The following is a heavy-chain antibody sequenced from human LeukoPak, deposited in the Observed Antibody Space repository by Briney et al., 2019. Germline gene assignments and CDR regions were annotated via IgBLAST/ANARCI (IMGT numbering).Heavy chain of an antibody. CDR1: GGTFSSYA. V-gene: IGHV1-69*04. CDR3: ARDLSIAADDY. D-gene: IGHD6-13*01. Sequence: GSSVKVSCKASGGTFSSYAISWVRQAPGQGLEWMGRIIPILGIANYAQKFQGRVTITADKSTSTAYMELSSLRSEDTAVYYCARDLSIAADDYWGQGTLVTVSS. CDR2: IIPILGIA. J-gene: IGHJ4*02.